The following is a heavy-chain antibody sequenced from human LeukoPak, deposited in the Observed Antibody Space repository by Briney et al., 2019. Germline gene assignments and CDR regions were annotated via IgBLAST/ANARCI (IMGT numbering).Heavy chain of an antibody. J-gene: IGHJ4*02. Sequence: GGSLRLSCAASGFTFSSYGMHWVRQAPGKGLEWVAVIWYDGSNKYYADSVKGRFTISRDNSKNTLYLQMNSLRAEDTAVYYCARAPRDGYSYGIDYWGQGTLITVSS. CDR1: GFTFSSYG. D-gene: IGHD5-18*01. V-gene: IGHV3-33*08. CDR3: ARAPRDGYSYGIDY. CDR2: IWYDGSNK.